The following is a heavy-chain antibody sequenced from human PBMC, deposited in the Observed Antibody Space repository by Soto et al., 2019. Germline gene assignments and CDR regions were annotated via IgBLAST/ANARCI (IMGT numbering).Heavy chain of an antibody. CDR1: GFTFSSYW. V-gene: IGHV3-74*01. J-gene: IGHJ6*03. Sequence: GGSLRLSCAASGFTFSSYWMHWVRQAPGKGLVWVSRINSDGSSTSYADSVKGRFTISRDNAKNTLYLQMNSLRAEDTAVYYCARGTFGGVYYYYYYYMDVWGKGTTVTVSS. D-gene: IGHD3-16*01. CDR3: ARGTFGGVYYYYYYYMDV. CDR2: INSDGSST.